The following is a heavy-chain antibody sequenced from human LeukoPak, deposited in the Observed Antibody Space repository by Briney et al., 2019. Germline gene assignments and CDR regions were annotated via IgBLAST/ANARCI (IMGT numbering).Heavy chain of an antibody. CDR1: GFTFNNYS. Sequence: PGGSLRLSCAASGFTFNNYSMNWVRQAPGKGLEWVSYISSSGRTIFYAGSVKGRFTISRDNAKNSLYLQMNSLRAEDTAVYYCARDSERYSSSWLIFDPWGQGTLVTVSS. D-gene: IGHD6-13*01. CDR3: ARDSERYSSSWLIFDP. J-gene: IGHJ5*02. V-gene: IGHV3-48*04. CDR2: ISSSGRTI.